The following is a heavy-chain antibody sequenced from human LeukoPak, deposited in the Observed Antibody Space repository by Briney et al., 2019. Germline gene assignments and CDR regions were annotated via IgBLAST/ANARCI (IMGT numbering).Heavy chain of an antibody. D-gene: IGHD3-10*01. CDR3: ARELLWFGEAAGFDP. J-gene: IGHJ5*02. CDR2: IYSGGST. Sequence: GGSLRLSWAASGFTVSSNYMSWVRQAPGKGLEWVSVIYSGGSTYYADSVKGRFTISRDNSKNTLYLQMNSLRAEDTAVYYCARELLWFGEAAGFDPWGQGTLVTVSS. CDR1: GFTVSSNY. V-gene: IGHV3-53*01.